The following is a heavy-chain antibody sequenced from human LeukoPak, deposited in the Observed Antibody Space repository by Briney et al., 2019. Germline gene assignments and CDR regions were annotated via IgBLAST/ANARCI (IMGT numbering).Heavy chain of an antibody. CDR3: ARSIAVAGTPFDY. CDR1: GFTFSSYA. D-gene: IGHD6-19*01. Sequence: GALRLSCAASGFTFSSYAMQWVRQAPGKGVEGVAVISYNGSNNYYPASVKGLFTISSDNSNHSLYLQMNSLSADDTAVYYCARSIAVAGTPFDYWGQGTPVTVSS. V-gene: IGHV3-30-3*01. CDR2: ISYNGSNN. J-gene: IGHJ4*02.